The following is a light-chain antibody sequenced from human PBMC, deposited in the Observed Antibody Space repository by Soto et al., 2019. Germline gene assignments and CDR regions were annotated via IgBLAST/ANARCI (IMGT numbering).Light chain of an antibody. J-gene: IGKJ2*01. V-gene: IGKV1-39*01. Sequence: DIQMTQSPSALTASVGDRVTITCRASQSSSTYSKGYQHKPGKAPKLLNHTASSLQSGVQSRFSGSGSGTAFTLTISSLQPEDFATYDCQQSYSTPYTYGQGTKLEIK. CDR3: QQSYSTPYT. CDR2: TAS. CDR1: QSSSTY.